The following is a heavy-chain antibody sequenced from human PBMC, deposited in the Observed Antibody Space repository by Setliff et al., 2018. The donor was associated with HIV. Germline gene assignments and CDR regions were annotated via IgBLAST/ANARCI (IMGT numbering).Heavy chain of an antibody. J-gene: IGHJ4*02. V-gene: IGHV1-18*04. CDR1: GYTFTSYY. D-gene: IGHD4-17*01. CDR2: ISPYNGHT. CDR3: ARTDYGGNSGGNYFDY. Sequence: ASVKVSCKASGYTFTSYYMHWVRQAPGQGLEWMGWISPYNGHTNFAQKFQGRVTMTTDTATGTAYMEVRSLRSDDTAVYYCARTDYGGNSGGNYFDYWGQGSLVTVSS.